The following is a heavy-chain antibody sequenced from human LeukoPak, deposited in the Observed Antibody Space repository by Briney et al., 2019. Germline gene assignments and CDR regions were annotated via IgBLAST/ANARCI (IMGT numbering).Heavy chain of an antibody. CDR1: GGSISSSSYY. CDR3: ARLRSYYDILTGYTYYFDY. J-gene: IGHJ4*02. V-gene: IGHV4-39*01. Sequence: PSETLSLTCTVSGGSISSSSYYWGWIRQPPGKGREWIGSIYYSGSTYYNPSLKSRVTISVDTSKNQFSLKLSSVTAADTAVYYCARLRSYYDILTGYTYYFDYWGQGTLVTVSS. CDR2: IYYSGST. D-gene: IGHD3-9*01.